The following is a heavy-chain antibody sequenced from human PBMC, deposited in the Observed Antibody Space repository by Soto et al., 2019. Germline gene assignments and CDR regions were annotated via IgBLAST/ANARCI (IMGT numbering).Heavy chain of an antibody. CDR1: DFTLTNYW. Sequence: EVQLVESGGGLVQPGGSLRLSCVASDFTLTNYWMHWVRQAPGKGLVWVSRISSDGSITSYADSVKGRFTISRDNAKNTLSLQMNSLRDEDTAVYYCARDVGTHFYGSGSYGDVWSKGTTVTVSS. V-gene: IGHV3-74*01. D-gene: IGHD3-10*01. J-gene: IGHJ6*04. CDR2: ISSDGSIT. CDR3: ARDVGTHFYGSGSYGDV.